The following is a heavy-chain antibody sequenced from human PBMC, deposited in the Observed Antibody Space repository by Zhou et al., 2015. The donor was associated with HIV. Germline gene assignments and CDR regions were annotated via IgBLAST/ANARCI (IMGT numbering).Heavy chain of an antibody. CDR3: ARRGAHSSGWYGPLINGNWYFDL. J-gene: IGHJ2*01. V-gene: IGHV1-69*12. CDR2: IIPIFGTA. D-gene: IGHD6-19*01. Sequence: QVQLVQSGAEVKKPGSSVKVSCKASGGTFSSYAISWVRQAPGQGLEWMGGIIPIFGTANYAQKFQGRVTITADESTSTAYMELSSLRSEDTAVYYCARRGAHSSGWYGPLINGNWYFDLWGRGTLVTVSS. CDR1: GGTFSSYA.